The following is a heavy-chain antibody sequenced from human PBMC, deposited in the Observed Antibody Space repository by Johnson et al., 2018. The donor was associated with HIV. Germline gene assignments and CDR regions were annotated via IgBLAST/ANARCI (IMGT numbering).Heavy chain of an antibody. CDR1: GFTFSSYG. D-gene: IGHD1-26*01. J-gene: IGHJ3*02. Sequence: QLVESGGGVVQPGGSLRLSCAASGFTFSSYGMHWVRQAPGKGLEWVAFIRYDGSNKYYADSVIGRFTISRDNSKNTLYLQMNSLRAEDTAVYYCARAVGGSYGGAFDIWGHGTVVTVAS. CDR3: ARAVGGSYGGAFDI. CDR2: IRYDGSNK. V-gene: IGHV3-30*02.